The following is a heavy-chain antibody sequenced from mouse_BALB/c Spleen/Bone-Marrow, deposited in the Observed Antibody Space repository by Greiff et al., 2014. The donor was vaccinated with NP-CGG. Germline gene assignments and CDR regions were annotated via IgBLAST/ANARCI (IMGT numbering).Heavy chain of an antibody. CDR1: GYSITSGYS. CDR3: TRKQGYYAMDY. Sequence: EVKLVESGPDLVKPSQSLSLTCTVTGYSITSGYSWQWIRQFPGNKLEWMGYIHYSGSTNYNPSLKSRISITRDTSKNKFFLQLNSVTTEDTATYYCTRKQGYYAMDYWGQGTSVTVSS. J-gene: IGHJ4*01. CDR2: IHYSGST. V-gene: IGHV3-1*02.